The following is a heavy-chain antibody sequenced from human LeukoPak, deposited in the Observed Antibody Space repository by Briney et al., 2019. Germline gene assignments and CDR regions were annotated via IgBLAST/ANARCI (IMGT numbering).Heavy chain of an antibody. CDR1: GGSISSGSYY. V-gene: IGHV4-61*02. CDR2: IYTSGST. Sequence: SETLSLTCTVSGGSISSGSYYWSWIRQPAGKGLEWIGRIYTSGSTNYNPSLKSRFTISVDTSKNQFSLKLSSVTAADTAVYYCASGITGTTAAFDIWGQGTMVTVSS. D-gene: IGHD1-7*01. CDR3: ASGITGTTAAFDI. J-gene: IGHJ3*02.